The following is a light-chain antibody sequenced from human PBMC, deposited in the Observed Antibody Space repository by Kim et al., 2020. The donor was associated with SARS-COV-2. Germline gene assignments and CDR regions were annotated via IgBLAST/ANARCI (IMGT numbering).Light chain of an antibody. CDR2: YGS. Sequence: APGKKASVTCWGDNIGVKSVHWYQQRPGQAPVVVIHYGSDRPSGIPERFSGSNSGNTATLTITEVEAGDEADYYCQVWDNSRVHLVFGGGTQLTVL. CDR1: NIGVKS. V-gene: IGLV3-21*04. J-gene: IGLJ2*01. CDR3: QVWDNSRVHLV.